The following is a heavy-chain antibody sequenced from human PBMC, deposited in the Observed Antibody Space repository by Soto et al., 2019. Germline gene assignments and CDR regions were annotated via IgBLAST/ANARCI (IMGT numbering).Heavy chain of an antibody. D-gene: IGHD6-13*01. V-gene: IGHV3-48*01. J-gene: IGHJ4*02. CDR2: ISRSSSTI. CDR3: ERDLAGGIADY. CDR1: GFTLSGYS. Sequence: EVQLVESGGGLVQPGGSLRLSCVASGFTLSGYSMNWVRQAPGKGLEWVSYISRSSSTIYYPDSVKGRFTISRDNAENARYLQMNSLSAEDTAVYYCERDLAGGIADYWGQGTGVTVSS.